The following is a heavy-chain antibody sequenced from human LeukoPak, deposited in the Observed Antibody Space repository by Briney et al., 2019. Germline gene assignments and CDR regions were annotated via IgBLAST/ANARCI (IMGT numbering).Heavy chain of an antibody. V-gene: IGHV3-30*03. D-gene: IGHD1-26*01. Sequence: GGSLTLSCAASGFSFRSYAVHWVRQAPGKGLECVAIISYDGGYKSYADSVKGRFIISRDNSENTLYLQMNSLRPEDTALYYCAGGGGNYDYWGQGTLVTVSS. CDR2: ISYDGGYK. J-gene: IGHJ4*02. CDR1: GFSFRSYA. CDR3: AGGGGNYDY.